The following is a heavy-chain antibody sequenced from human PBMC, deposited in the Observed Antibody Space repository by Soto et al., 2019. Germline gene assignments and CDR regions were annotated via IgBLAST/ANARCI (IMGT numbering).Heavy chain of an antibody. CDR2: ISGNGSST. V-gene: IGHV3-74*01. J-gene: IGHJ4*02. D-gene: IGHD3-22*01. CDR3: AKRDGYYLDF. CDR1: GFTFSNYW. Sequence: LRLSCAASGFTFSNYWMHWVRQTPGKGLVWVSRISGNGSSTHYADSVKGRFTISGDNSKNTLYLQMSSLRVEDTAVYYCAKRDGYYLDFWGPGTLVTVSS.